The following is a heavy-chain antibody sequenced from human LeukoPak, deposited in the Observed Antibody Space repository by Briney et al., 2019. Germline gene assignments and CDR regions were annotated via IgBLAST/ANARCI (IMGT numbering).Heavy chain of an antibody. V-gene: IGHV3-74*01. CDR2: INGEGRIT. D-gene: IGHD3-10*01. CDR3: AKDVLFSGPGTYYNTMGVGY. CDR1: GFTYSTYW. J-gene: IGHJ4*02. Sequence: PGGSLRLSCAASGFTYSTYWMHWVRQAPGKGLVWVSRINGEGRITDYADSVKGRFTISRDNAKNTVYLQMNSLRAEDTAVYFCAKDVLFSGPGTYYNTMGVGYWGQGTLVIVSS.